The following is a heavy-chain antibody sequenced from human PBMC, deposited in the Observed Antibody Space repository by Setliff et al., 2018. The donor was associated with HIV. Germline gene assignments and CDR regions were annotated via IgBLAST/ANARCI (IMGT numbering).Heavy chain of an antibody. V-gene: IGHV1-46*01. CDR3: ARVYCSIASCYDEYYFDY. Sequence: ASVKVSCKSSGYSFGDYYIHWVRQAPGQGLEWMGVINPAGGNSHYAQKFQGRVTVTWDASTSTVYMDLSSLRSDDTAVYFCARVYCSIASCYDEYYFDYWGQGTLGTVSS. J-gene: IGHJ4*02. CDR2: INPAGGNS. CDR1: GYSFGDYY. D-gene: IGHD2-2*01.